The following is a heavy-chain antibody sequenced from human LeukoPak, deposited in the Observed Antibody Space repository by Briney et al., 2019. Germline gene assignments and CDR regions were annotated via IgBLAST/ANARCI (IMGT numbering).Heavy chain of an antibody. CDR3: ASLRRRSSGYKKDYYYMDV. V-gene: IGHV4-34*01. J-gene: IGHJ6*03. CDR1: GGSFSGYY. Sequence: SEILSLTCAVYGGSFSGYYWSWIRQPPGKGLEWIGEINHSGSTNYNPSLKSRVTISVDTSKNQFSLKLSSVTAADTAVYYCASLRRRSSGYKKDYYYMDVWGKGTTVTVSS. D-gene: IGHD3-22*01. CDR2: INHSGST.